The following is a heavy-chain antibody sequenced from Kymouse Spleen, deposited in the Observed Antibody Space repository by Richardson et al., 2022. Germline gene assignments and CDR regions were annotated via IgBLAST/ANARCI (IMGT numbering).Heavy chain of an antibody. Sequence: QVQLQQWGAGLLKPSETLSLTCAVYGGSFSGYYWSWIRQPPGKGLEWIGEINHSGSTNYNPSLKSRVTISVDTSKNQFSLKLSSVTAADTAVYYCARGNITGTTSYFDYWGQGTLVTVSS. CDR1: GGSFSGYY. D-gene: IGHD1-7*01. CDR3: ARGNITGTTSYFDY. CDR2: INHSGST. V-gene: IGHV4-34*01. J-gene: IGHJ4*02.